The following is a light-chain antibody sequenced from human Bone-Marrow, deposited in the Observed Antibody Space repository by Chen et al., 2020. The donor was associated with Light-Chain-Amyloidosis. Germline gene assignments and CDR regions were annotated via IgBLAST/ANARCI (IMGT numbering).Light chain of an antibody. Sequence: DIQMTQSPSSLSASVGDRVTITCQASQDISNYLNWYQQKPGKAPKLLIYDASNLETGVPSRFSGSGSGTDFTFTISSQQPEDIATYYCQQYDNPFTFGGGIKVEIK. CDR2: DAS. V-gene: IGKV1-33*01. J-gene: IGKJ4*01. CDR3: QQYDNPFT. CDR1: QDISNY.